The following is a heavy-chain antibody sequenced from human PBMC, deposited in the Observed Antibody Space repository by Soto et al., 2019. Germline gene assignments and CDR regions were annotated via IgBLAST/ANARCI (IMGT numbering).Heavy chain of an antibody. V-gene: IGHV4-59*01. D-gene: IGHD6-19*01. CDR2: IYYSGST. J-gene: IGHJ6*02. Sequence: SENLSLTCTVSGGSISSYYWSWIRQPPGKGLEWIGYIYYSGSTNYNPSLKSRVTISVDTSKNQFSLKLSSVTAADTAVYYCARAGGRSGWYSHYYYGMHVWGQGTTVTVSS. CDR1: GGSISSYY. CDR3: ARAGGRSGWYSHYYYGMHV.